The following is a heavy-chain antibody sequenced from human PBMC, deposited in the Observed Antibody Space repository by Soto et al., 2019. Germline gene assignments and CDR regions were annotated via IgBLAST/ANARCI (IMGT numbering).Heavy chain of an antibody. V-gene: IGHV4-59*01. J-gene: IGHJ5*02. Sequence: SETLSLTCTVSGGSISSYYWSWIRQPPGKGLEWIGYIYYSGSTNYNPSLKSRVTISVDTSKNQFSLKLSSVTAADTAVYYCARAPDSSGYYSWFDPWGQGTLVTVSS. CDR2: IYYSGST. D-gene: IGHD3-22*01. CDR3: ARAPDSSGYYSWFDP. CDR1: GGSISSYY.